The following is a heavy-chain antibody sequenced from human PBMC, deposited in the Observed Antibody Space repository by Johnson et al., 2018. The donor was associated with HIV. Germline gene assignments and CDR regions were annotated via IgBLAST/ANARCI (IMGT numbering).Heavy chain of an antibody. V-gene: IGHV3-30-3*01. CDR3: ATLEYSSSPGGYGAFDI. CDR2: IFYDGSNK. D-gene: IGHD6-6*01. CDR1: EFTFSTYA. J-gene: IGHJ3*02. Sequence: QVQLVESGGGVVQPGRSLRLSCAASEFTFSTYAMHWVRQAPGKGLEWVAVIFYDGSNKYHADSVKGRFTISRDNSKNTLYLQMNSLRAEDTAVYYCATLEYSSSPGGYGAFDIWGQGTMVTVSS.